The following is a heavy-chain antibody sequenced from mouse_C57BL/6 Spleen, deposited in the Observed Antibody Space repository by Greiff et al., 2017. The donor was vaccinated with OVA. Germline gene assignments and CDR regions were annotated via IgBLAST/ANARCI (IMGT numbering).Heavy chain of an antibody. CDR2: IYPRSGNT. V-gene: IGHV1-81*01. J-gene: IGHJ3*01. D-gene: IGHD2-4*01. CDR3: AREGDYFFAY. Sequence: VQLQQSGAELARPGASVKLSCKASGYTFTSYGISWVKQRTGQGLEWIGEIYPRSGNTYSNEKFKGKATLTADKSSSTAYMELLSLTSEDSAVYFCAREGDYFFAYWGQGTLVTVSA. CDR1: GYTFTSYG.